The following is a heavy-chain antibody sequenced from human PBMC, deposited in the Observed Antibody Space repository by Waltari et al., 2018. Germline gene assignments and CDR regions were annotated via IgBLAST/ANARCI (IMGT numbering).Heavy chain of an antibody. CDR3: RVSGELGTGSPIDY. V-gene: IGHV4-34*01. J-gene: IGHJ4*02. Sequence: QVQLQQWGAGLLKPSETLSLTCAVYGGSFSGYYWSWIRQPPGKGLEWIGEINHSGRTNYNPSLKSRVTISVDTSKNQFSLKLSSVTAADTAVYYCRVSGELGTGSPIDYWGQGTLVTVSS. D-gene: IGHD1-7*01. CDR1: GGSFSGYY. CDR2: INHSGRT.